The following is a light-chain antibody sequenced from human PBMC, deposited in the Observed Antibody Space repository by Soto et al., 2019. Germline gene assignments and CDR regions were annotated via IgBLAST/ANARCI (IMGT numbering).Light chain of an antibody. J-gene: IGKJ1*01. CDR1: QSISSK. CDR3: QQCGSSRRT. V-gene: IGKV3-15*01. Sequence: EIVMTQSPATLSVSPGERATLSCRASQSISSKLVWYQQKPGQAPRLLIYAASTRATGIPARFRGSGSGTDFTLTISRLEPEDFAVYYCQQCGSSRRTFGQGTKVDIK. CDR2: AAS.